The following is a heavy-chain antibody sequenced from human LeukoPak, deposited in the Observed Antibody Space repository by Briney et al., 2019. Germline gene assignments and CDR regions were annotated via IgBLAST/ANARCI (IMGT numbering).Heavy chain of an antibody. D-gene: IGHD6-19*01. CDR1: GFTFSSYS. CDR2: ISSSSSYI. Sequence: GGSLRLSCAASGFTFSSYSMNWVRQAPGKGLEWVSSISSSSSYIYYADSVKGRFTISRDNAKNSLYLQMYSLRAEDTAVYYCAKVLAVAGPAQHWGQGTLVTVSS. J-gene: IGHJ1*01. CDR3: AKVLAVAGPAQH. V-gene: IGHV3-21*01.